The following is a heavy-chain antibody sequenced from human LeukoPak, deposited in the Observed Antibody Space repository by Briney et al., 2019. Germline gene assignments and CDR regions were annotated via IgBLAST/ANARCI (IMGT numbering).Heavy chain of an antibody. J-gene: IGHJ5*02. V-gene: IGHV4-39*01. CDR3: VRHGTPWGFGVVFDP. CDR2: IYYSGST. D-gene: IGHD3-3*01. Sequence: SETLSLTCTVSGGSISRSTYYWGWIRQPPGKGLEWIGTIYYSGSTYYNPSLKSRVTISVDTSKNQFSLKLISVTAADTAVYYCVRHGTPWGFGVVFDPWGQGSLVTVSS. CDR1: GGSISRSTYY.